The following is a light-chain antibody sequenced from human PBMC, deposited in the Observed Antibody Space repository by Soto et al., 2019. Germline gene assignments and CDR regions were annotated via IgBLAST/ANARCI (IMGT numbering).Light chain of an antibody. V-gene: IGKV3-11*01. Sequence: EIVMTQSPATLSVSPGERATLSCRASQSVSSNLAWHQQKPGQAPRILMYDASTRATGIPARFSGSGSGTDFTRAISSLEPEEFAVYYCQQRRNWPPGITLGQGTRLEIK. CDR1: QSVSSN. J-gene: IGKJ5*01. CDR3: QQRRNWPPGIT. CDR2: DAS.